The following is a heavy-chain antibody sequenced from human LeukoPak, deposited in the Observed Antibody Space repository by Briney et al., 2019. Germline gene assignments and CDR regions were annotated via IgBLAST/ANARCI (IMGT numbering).Heavy chain of an antibody. CDR1: GFSASDFY. J-gene: IGHJ3*02. CDR3: ARGEAYDFWSGYYTGLVDAFDI. V-gene: IGHV3-11*04. Sequence: GGSLSLSCAASGFSASDFYMTWIRQSPGTGLEWISYMRVTGRTIYYANSVRGRFTISRDNNRNSLDLQMNSLGTDDTAVYYCARGEAYDFWSGYYTGLVDAFDIWGQGTMVTVSS. CDR2: MRVTGRTI. D-gene: IGHD3-3*01.